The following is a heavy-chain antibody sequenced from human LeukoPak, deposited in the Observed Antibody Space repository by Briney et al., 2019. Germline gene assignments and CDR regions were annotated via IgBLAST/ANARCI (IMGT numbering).Heavy chain of an antibody. D-gene: IGHD1-14*01. J-gene: IGHJ4*02. CDR1: GFTFSSYS. CDR3: VKDNPLDY. Sequence: GGSLRLSCAASGFTFSSYSMNWVRQAPGKGLEWVAFIRYDGNNKLYADSMKGRFTISRDNSKNTLYLHVNSLRAEDTAVYYCVKDNPLDYWGQGTLVIVSS. V-gene: IGHV3-30*02. CDR2: IRYDGNNK.